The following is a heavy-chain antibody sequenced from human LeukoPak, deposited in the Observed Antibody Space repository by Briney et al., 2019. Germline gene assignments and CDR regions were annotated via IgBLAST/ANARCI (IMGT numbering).Heavy chain of an antibody. V-gene: IGHV3-30-3*01. Sequence: GGSLRLSCAASGFTFSSYTMHWVRQAPGKGLEWVAVISYDGSNEYYADSVKGRFTISRDNSKNTLYLQMNSLRAEDTAVYYCARDGASLNWFDPCGQGTLVTVSS. CDR2: ISYDGSNE. D-gene: IGHD1-26*01. CDR3: ARDGASLNWFDP. CDR1: GFTFSSYT. J-gene: IGHJ5*02.